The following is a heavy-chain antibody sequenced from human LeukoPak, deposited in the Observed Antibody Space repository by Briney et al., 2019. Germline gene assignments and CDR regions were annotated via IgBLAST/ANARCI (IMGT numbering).Heavy chain of an antibody. D-gene: IGHD3-10*01. CDR1: GFTLNSYD. J-gene: IGHJ4*02. V-gene: IGHV3-23*01. Sequence: GRSLRLFYAASGFTLNSYDMIGVRHAWGKGLEYGSGPPHSSGYTYYADCVKGRFTISRDNSRNTLYLQMNSLRAEDTAVYYCAKDPSDLGGSGSNNYFDCWGQGTLVTVSS. CDR3: AKDPSDLGGSGSNNYFDC. CDR2: PPHSSGYT.